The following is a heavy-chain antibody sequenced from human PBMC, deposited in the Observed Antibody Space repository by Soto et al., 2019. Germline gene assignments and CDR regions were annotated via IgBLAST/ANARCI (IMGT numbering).Heavy chain of an antibody. CDR1: GYSFTSYW. CDR2: IYPGDSDT. CDR3: ARPMKGGDYYYGMDV. D-gene: IGHD1-26*01. J-gene: IGHJ6*02. Sequence: GESLKISCKGSGYSFTSYWIGWVRQVPGKGLEWMGIIYPGDSDTRYSPSFQGQVTISADKSISTAYLQWSSLKASDTAMYYCARPMKGGDYYYGMDVWGQGTTVTVSS. V-gene: IGHV5-51*01.